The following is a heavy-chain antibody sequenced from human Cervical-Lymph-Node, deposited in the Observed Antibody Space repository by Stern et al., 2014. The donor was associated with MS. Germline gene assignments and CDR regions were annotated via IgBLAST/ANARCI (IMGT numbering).Heavy chain of an antibody. CDR1: GGSISSYY. J-gene: IGHJ5*01. CDR2: IYYSGST. D-gene: IGHD6-13*01. V-gene: IGHV4-59*01. Sequence: QVQLQESGPGLMKPSETLSLTCTVSGGSISSYYWSWIRQPPGKGLEWIGYIYYSGSTNYNPSLKSRVTIPVDTSKNQFSLKLSSVTAADTAVYFCARGYSSSWYWFDSWGQGTQVTVSS. CDR3: ARGYSSSWYWFDS.